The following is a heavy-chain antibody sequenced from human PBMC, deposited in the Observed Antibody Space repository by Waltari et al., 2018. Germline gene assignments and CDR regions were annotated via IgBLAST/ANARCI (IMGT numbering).Heavy chain of an antibody. D-gene: IGHD2-21*02. V-gene: IGHV1-24*01. CDR3: ATNIVVVTAIPVY. CDR2: FDPEDSET. CDR1: GYTLTELS. J-gene: IGHJ4*02. Sequence: QVQLVQSGAEVKKPGASVKVSCKVSGYTLTELSMNWQRQAPGKGLEWMGGFDPEDSETSYAQKCQGRVTMTEDTSTDTAYMELGSLRSEDTAVYYCATNIVVVTAIPVYWGQGTLVTVSS.